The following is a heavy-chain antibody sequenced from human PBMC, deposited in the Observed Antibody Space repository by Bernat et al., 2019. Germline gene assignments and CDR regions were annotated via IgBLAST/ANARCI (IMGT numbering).Heavy chain of an antibody. CDR3: AKFTYYDILTGWIDY. D-gene: IGHD3-9*01. J-gene: IGHJ4*02. CDR1: GFTFSSYW. Sequence: EVQLVESGGGLVQPGGSLRLSCAASGFTFSSYWMSWVRQAPGKGLEWVANIKQDGSEKYYVDSVKGRFTISRDNAKNSLYLQMNSLRAEDTAVYYCAKFTYYDILTGWIDYWGQGTLVTVSS. V-gene: IGHV3-7*01. CDR2: IKQDGSEK.